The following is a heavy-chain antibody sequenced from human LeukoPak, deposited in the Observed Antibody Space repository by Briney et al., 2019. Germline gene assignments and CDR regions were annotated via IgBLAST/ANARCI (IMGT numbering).Heavy chain of an antibody. CDR3: AKDMSDYYYYGMDV. CDR1: GFNSKYYA. CDR2: ISGSGDVT. Sequence: PGGSLRLSCAASGFNSKYYAMNWVRQAPGKGLEWVSGISGSGDVTDYADSVKGRFTISRDNAKNSLYLQMNSLRAEDTALYYCAKDMSDYYYYGMDVWGQGTTVTVSS. V-gene: IGHV3-9*02. J-gene: IGHJ6*02.